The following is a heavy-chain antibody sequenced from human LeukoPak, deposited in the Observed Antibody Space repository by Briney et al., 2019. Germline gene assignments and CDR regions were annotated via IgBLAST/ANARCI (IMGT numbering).Heavy chain of an antibody. J-gene: IGHJ4*02. CDR1: GFTFSDHY. Sequence: GGSLRLSCAVSGFTFSDHYMDWVRQAPGKGLEWVGFIRSKTYDGTTEYAASVKGRFTISRDDSKSIAYLQMNSLKTDDTAVYYCTRVWLQYFDYWGQGTLITVSS. CDR3: TRVWLQYFDY. D-gene: IGHD5-24*01. V-gene: IGHV3-49*04. CDR2: IRSKTYDGTT.